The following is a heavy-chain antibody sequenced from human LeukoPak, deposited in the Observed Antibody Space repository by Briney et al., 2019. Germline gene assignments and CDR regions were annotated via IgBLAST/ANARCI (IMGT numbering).Heavy chain of an antibody. CDR3: ARYPGLWFGEDYYYYMDV. J-gene: IGHJ6*03. Sequence: GGSLRLSCAASGFTFSSYAMHWVRQAPGKGLEYVSAISSNGGSTYYANSVKGKFTISRDNSKNTLYLQMGSLRAEDMAVYYCARYPGLWFGEDYYYYMDVWGKGTTVTISS. V-gene: IGHV3-64*01. D-gene: IGHD3-10*01. CDR1: GFTFSSYA. CDR2: ISSNGGST.